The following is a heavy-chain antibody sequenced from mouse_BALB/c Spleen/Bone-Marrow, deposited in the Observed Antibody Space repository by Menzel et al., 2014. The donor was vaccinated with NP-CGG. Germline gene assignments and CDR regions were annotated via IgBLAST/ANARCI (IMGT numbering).Heavy chain of an antibody. D-gene: IGHD1-1*01. V-gene: IGHV1S16*01. CDR3: TYMGYYGSSYAMDY. CDR2: INPSNGGT. CDR1: GYTFTSYW. Sequence: VHLVESGAELVKPGASVKLSCKASGYTFTSYWMHRVKLRPGQGFEWIGEINPSNGGTNYNEKFKRKATLTVDKSSSTAYMQLSSLTSEDSAVYYCTYMGYYGSSYAMDYWGQGTSVTVSS. J-gene: IGHJ4*01.